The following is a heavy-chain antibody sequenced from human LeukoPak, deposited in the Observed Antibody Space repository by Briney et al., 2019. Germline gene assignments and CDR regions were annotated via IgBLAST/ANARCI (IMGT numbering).Heavy chain of an antibody. CDR2: IY. J-gene: IGHJ4*02. CDR3: ASHSGGYAY. CDR1: GGSISSSSYY. V-gene: IGHV4-39*07. D-gene: IGHD5-12*01. Sequence: SETLSLTCTVSGGSISSSSYYWGWIRQPPGKGLEWIGYIYYNPSLKSRVTISADTSKDQFSLKLSSVTAADTAVYYCASHSGGYAYWGQGTLVTVSS.